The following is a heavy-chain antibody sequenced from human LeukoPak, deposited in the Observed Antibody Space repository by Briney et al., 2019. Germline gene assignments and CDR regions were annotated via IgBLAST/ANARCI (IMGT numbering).Heavy chain of an antibody. CDR3: AKVLRPKGYCSGGSCYKFIGFYGMDV. J-gene: IGHJ6*02. Sequence: GGSLRLSCASSGFTFDDYAMHWVRQAPGKGLEWVSGISWNSGSIGYADSVKGRFTISRDNAKNSLHLQMNSLRAEDTALYYCAKVLRPKGYCSGGSCYKFIGFYGMDVWGQGTTVTVSS. D-gene: IGHD2-15*01. CDR2: ISWNSGSI. V-gene: IGHV3-9*01. CDR1: GFTFDDYA.